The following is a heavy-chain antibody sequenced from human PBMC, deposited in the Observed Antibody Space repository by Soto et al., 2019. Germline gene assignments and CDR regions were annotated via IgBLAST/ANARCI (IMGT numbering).Heavy chain of an antibody. J-gene: IGHJ3*02. CDR1: GFPFRYYS. D-gene: IGHD6-13*01. CDR2: ISRSSTTI. V-gene: IGHV3-48*01. CDR3: ARGAHSWGSYAFDI. Sequence: PGGSLRLSCSASGFPFRYYSMNWVRQDPGKGLEWISFISRSSTTIYDADSVKGRFTISRDNSNNSLYLQMNSLRAEDTAVYYCARGAHSWGSYAFDIWGQGTMVTVSS.